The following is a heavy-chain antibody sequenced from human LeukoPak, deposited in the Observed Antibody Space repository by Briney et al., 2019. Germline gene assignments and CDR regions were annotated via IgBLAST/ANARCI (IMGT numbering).Heavy chain of an antibody. J-gene: IGHJ4*02. CDR2: LYPGDSDT. CDR3: VRQTGGTVITIIDY. V-gene: IGHV5-51*01. CDR1: GYSFTSYW. D-gene: IGHD4-17*01. Sequence: GESLKISCKGSGYSFTSYWIGWVRQMPGKGLEWMGILYPGDSDTRYSPSFQGQVTISADKSINTAYLQWSSLKASDTAIYYCVRQTGGTVITIIDYWGQGTLVTVPS.